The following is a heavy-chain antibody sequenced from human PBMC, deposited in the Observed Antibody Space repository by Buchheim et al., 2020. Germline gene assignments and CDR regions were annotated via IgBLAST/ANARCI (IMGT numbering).Heavy chain of an antibody. CDR1: GFNFSIYW. V-gene: IGHV3-7*01. CDR3: VRSIDN. CDR2: INREGSDK. D-gene: IGHD2-15*01. J-gene: IGHJ4*02. Sequence: EVQLVESGGGLVQPGASLRLSCAASGFNFSIYWMNWVRQAPGKGLEWVANINREGSDKNYVDSVKGRFTVSRDPAKNSVFLQMSSLRADDTAVYYCVRSIDNWGQGTL.